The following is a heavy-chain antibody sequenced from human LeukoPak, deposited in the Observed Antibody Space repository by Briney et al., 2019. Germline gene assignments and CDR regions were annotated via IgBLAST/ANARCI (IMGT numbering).Heavy chain of an antibody. D-gene: IGHD3-22*01. Sequence: GGSLRLSREVSGFTFSSFWMNWVRQAPGKGLEWVGRIKSKTDGGTTDYAAPVKGRFTISRDDSKNTLYLQMNSLKTEDTAVYYCTTRITMIVVVVDYWGQGTLVTVSS. J-gene: IGHJ4*02. CDR3: TTRITMIVVVVDY. CDR2: IKSKTDGGTT. V-gene: IGHV3-15*01. CDR1: GFTFSSFW.